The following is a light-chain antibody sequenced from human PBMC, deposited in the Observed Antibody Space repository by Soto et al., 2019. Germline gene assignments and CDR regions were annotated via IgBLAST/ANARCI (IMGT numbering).Light chain of an antibody. J-gene: IGKJ5*01. V-gene: IGKV1-9*01. CDR1: QSISSY. Sequence: DIQMTQSPSSLSASVGDRVTITCRASQSISSYLNWYQQKPGKAPKLLICSASSLQSGVPSRFSGSGSGTSFTLTISSLQPEDFATYYCQQLLSYPITFGQGTRLEIK. CDR3: QQLLSYPIT. CDR2: SAS.